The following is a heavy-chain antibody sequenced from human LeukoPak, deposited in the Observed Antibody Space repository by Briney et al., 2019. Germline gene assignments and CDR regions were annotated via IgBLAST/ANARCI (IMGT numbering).Heavy chain of an antibody. CDR1: GFTVSSNF. D-gene: IGHD3-16*01. CDR2: IYSGGSS. V-gene: IGHV3-53*01. CDR3: ASGGGAAFDI. J-gene: IGHJ3*02. Sequence: GGSLILSCAASGFTVSSNFMSWVRQAPGKGLECVSLIYSGGSSYYADSVKGRFTISRDNSKNTLYLQMNSLRAEDTAVYYCASGGGAAFDIWGQGTMVTVSS.